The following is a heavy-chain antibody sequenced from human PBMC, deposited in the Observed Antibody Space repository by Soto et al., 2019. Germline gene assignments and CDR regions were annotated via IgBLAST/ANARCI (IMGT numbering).Heavy chain of an antibody. D-gene: IGHD2-8*02. J-gene: IGHJ2*01. CDR1: GYTFINFG. Sequence: VQLVQSGAEVKEPGASVKVSCKASGYTFINFGITWVRQAPGQGLEWVGWISTDKGYTTYAEKFQGRVSMTADTAPXTXYXXLSSVKSDDTAVYDGARDREWGTGGNCHPEWYFDYWGRGTRVTVSS. CDR2: ISTDKGYT. V-gene: IGHV1-18*01. CDR3: ARDREWGTGGNCHPEWYFDY.